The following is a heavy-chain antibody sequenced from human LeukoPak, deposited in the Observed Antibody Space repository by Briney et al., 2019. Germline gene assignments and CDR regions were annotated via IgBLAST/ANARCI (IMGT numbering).Heavy chain of an antibody. V-gene: IGHV1-2*02. CDR1: GYTFTGYY. CDR3: ARAWTYQLLAPHDAFDI. D-gene: IGHD2-2*01. J-gene: IGHJ3*02. CDR2: INPNSGGT. Sequence: ASVEVSCKASGYTFTGYYMHWVRQAPGQGLEWMGWINPNSGGTNYAQKFQGRVTMTRDTSISTAYMELSRLRSDDTAVYYCARAWTYQLLAPHDAFDIWGQGTMVTVSS.